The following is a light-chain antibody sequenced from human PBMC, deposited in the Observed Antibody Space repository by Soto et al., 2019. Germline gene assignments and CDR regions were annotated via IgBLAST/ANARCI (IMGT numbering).Light chain of an antibody. J-gene: IGKJ2*01. CDR1: QGISSW. V-gene: IGKV1D-16*01. Sequence: DIQMTQSPSSMSASVGSRVTLTCRASQGISSWLAWYQQKPGKAPKLLVYDASTLQSGVASRFSGSGSGTEFTLIISGLQPDDSATYYCHQYTNTNTPWMVGQGTQVEIK. CDR2: DAS. CDR3: HQYTNTNTPWM.